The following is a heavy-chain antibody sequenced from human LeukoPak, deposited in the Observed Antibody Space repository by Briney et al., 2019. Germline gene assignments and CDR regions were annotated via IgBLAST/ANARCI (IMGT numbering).Heavy chain of an antibody. Sequence: GGSLRLSCAASGFTFSDYQMTWIRQAPGKGLDWISYISSSGTTTYYADSVKGRFTISRDNAKNSLSLQMNSLRAEDTAVYFCARGGVDFYYDSSGYVTRGSRNFDYWGQGTLVTVSS. V-gene: IGHV3-11*04. CDR1: GFTFSDYQ. D-gene: IGHD3-22*01. CDR3: ARGGVDFYYDSSGYVTRGSRNFDY. CDR2: ISSSGTTT. J-gene: IGHJ4*02.